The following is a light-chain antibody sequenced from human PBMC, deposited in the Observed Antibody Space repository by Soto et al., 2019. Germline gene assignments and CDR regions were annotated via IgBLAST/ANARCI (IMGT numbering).Light chain of an antibody. CDR1: QSVSSY. J-gene: IGKJ3*01. V-gene: IGKV3-11*01. CDR3: QQRSNWPS. Sequence: EIVLTQSPGTLSLSPGERATLSCRASQSVSSYLAWYQQKPGQAPRLLIYDASNRATGIPARFSGSGSGTDFTLTISSLEPEDFAVYYCQQRSNWPSFGPGTKVDLK. CDR2: DAS.